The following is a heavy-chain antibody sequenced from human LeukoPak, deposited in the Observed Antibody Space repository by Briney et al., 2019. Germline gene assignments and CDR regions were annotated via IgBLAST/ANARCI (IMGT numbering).Heavy chain of an antibody. CDR2: ISGDGTTT. CDR1: GFTFNNYW. V-gene: IGHV3-74*01. D-gene: IGHD3-22*01. CDR3: AGTWLFDY. J-gene: IGHJ4*02. Sequence: PGGSLRLSCAVSGFTFNNYWMHWVRQAPGKGLLWVSRISGDGTTTSYADSVKGRFTISRDNAKNTLYLQMDSLRAEDTAVYYCAGTWLFDYWGQGTLVTVSS.